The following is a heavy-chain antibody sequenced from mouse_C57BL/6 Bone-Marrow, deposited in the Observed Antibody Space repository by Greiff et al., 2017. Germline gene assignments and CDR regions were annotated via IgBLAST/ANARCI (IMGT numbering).Heavy chain of an antibody. D-gene: IGHD1-1*01. CDR1: GYAFTNSL. V-gene: IGHV1-54*01. Sequence: VQLQQSGAELVRPGTSVKVSCKASGYAFTNSLIAWVKQRPGQGLEWIGVINPGSGGTNYNEKFKGKATLTADKSSSTAYMQLSSLTSEDSAVYFCARTHYYGSSSDYWGQGTTRTVSS. CDR2: INPGSGGT. CDR3: ARTHYYGSSSDY. J-gene: IGHJ2*01.